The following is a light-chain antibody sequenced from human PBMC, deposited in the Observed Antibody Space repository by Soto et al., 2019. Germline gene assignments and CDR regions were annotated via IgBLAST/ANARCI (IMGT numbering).Light chain of an antibody. CDR3: QQYNNWPLT. CDR1: QSVGSN. J-gene: IGKJ4*01. Sequence: EIVLIQSPATLSLSPGERATLSCRASQSVGSNLAWYQQNPGQAPRLLIYGASTRATGIPARFSGSGSGTEFTLSISSLQSEDFAVYSCQQYNNWPLTFGGGTKVDIK. CDR2: GAS. V-gene: IGKV3-15*01.